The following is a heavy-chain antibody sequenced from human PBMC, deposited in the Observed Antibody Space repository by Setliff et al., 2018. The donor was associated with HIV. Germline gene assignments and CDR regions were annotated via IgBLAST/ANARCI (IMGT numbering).Heavy chain of an antibody. J-gene: IGHJ5*02. CDR3: ARGSAVGGTTTTAFSS. D-gene: IGHD1-26*01. CDR2: INPNSGGT. V-gene: IGHV1-2*05. CDR1: GYTFTGYY. Sequence: ASVKVSCKASGYTFTGYYMHWVRQAPGQGLEWMGRINPNSGGTNYAQKFQGRVTMTRGTSISTAYMELSRLRSDDTVVYYCARGSAVGGTTTTAFSSWGQGTLVTVSS.